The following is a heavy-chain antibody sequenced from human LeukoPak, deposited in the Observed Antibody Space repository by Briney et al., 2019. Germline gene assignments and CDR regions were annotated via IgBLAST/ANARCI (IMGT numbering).Heavy chain of an antibody. V-gene: IGHV1-2*02. CDR2: INPNSGGT. D-gene: IGHD3-10*01. CDR1: GYSFTGYY. J-gene: IGHJ4*02. Sequence: AASVKVSCKPSGYSFTGYYMHWVRQAPGQGLEWMVWINPNSGGTNYAQKFQDRVTMTRDTSISTAYMELSRLRSDDTAVYYCARDLEVRGVLYYFDYWGQGTLVTVSS. CDR3: ARDLEVRGVLYYFDY.